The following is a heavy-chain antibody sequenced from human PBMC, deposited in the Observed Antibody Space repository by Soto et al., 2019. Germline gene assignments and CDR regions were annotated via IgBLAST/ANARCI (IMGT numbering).Heavy chain of an antibody. V-gene: IGHV1-69*01. CDR2: IIPISDTT. CDR1: GGTFSSYA. CDR3: ARSQGSSTSLEIYYYYYYGMDV. Sequence: QVQLVQSGAEVKKPGSSVKVSCKASGGTFSSYAISWVRQAPGQGLEWMGGIIPISDTTNYAQKFQGRVTITADASTSPAYMELSSLRSEDTAVYYCARSQGSSTSLEIYYYYYYGMDVWGQGTTVTVSS. J-gene: IGHJ6*02. D-gene: IGHD2-2*01.